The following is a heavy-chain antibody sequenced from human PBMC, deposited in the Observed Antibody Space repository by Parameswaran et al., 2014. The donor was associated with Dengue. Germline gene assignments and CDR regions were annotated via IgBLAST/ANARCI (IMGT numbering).Heavy chain of an antibody. Sequence: VRQAPGKGLEWVAVISFDGSNRYYTDSVKGRFTISRDNSRNTLSLHMTNLRADDTSLYYCAKDRGYYYDIKGFFDYGGQGALVTVSS. J-gene: IGHJ4*02. CDR3: AKDRGYYYDIKGFFDY. D-gene: IGHD3-22*01. V-gene: IGHV3-30*18. CDR2: ISFDGSNR.